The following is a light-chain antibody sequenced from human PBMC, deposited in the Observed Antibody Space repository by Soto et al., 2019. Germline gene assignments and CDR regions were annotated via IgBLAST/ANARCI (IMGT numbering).Light chain of an antibody. CDR2: AAS. Sequence: DIQMTQSPSSVSASVGARVTITCRASQGISSRLAWYQQKPGKAPNLLIYAASNLQSGVPSRLSGSGSETDFTLTIGSLQPADFATYSCQQSNSFPLTCGGGTKVEIK. J-gene: IGKJ4*01. V-gene: IGKV1-12*01. CDR3: QQSNSFPLT. CDR1: QGISSR.